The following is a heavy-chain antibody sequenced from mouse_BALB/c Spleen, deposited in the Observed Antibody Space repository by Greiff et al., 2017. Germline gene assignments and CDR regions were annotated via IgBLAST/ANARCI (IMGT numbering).Heavy chain of an antibody. CDR3: TRPNYDVFAY. Sequence: EVQGVESGGGLVQPGGSMKLSCVASGFTFSNYWMNWVRQSPEKGLEWVAEIRLKSNNYATHYAESVKGRFTISRDDSKSSVYLQMNNLRAEDTGIYYCTRPNYDVFAYWGQGTLVTVSA. J-gene: IGHJ3*01. CDR2: IRLKSNNYAT. V-gene: IGHV6-6*02. CDR1: GFTFSNYW. D-gene: IGHD2-4*01.